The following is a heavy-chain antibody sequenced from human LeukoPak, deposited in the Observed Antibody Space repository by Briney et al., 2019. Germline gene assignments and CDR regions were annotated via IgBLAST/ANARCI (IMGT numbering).Heavy chain of an antibody. CDR3: ARASRDYYDSSGYHETFDY. J-gene: IGHJ4*02. CDR1: GGSISSGGYY. CDR2: IYYSGST. V-gene: IGHV4-31*03. Sequence: SETLSPTCTVSGGSISSGGYYWSWIRQHPGKGLEWIGYIYYSGSTYYNPSLKSRVTISVDTSKNQFSLKLSSVTAADTAVYYCARASRDYYDSSGYHETFDYWGQGTLVTVSS. D-gene: IGHD3-22*01.